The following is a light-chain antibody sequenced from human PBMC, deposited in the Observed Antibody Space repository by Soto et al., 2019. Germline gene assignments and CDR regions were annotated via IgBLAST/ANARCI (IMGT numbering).Light chain of an antibody. J-gene: IGLJ1*01. V-gene: IGLV2-14*01. CDR1: SSDVGGYDY. CDR2: EVT. CDR3: SSHTSGNTRV. Sequence: QAVLTQPASVSGSPGQSIAISCTGTSSDVGGYDYVSWYQQHPDKAPKLMMYEVTKRPSGVSNRFSGSKSGNTASLTISGLQPEDEADYYCSSHTSGNTRVFGSGTKLTVL.